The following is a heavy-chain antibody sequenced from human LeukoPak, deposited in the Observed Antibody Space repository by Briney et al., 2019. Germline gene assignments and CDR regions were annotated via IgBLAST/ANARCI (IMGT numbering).Heavy chain of an antibody. CDR3: ARMVVAATSFDY. D-gene: IGHD2-15*01. Sequence: SETLSLTCTVSGYSISSGYYWGWIRQPPGKGLEWIGSIYHSGSTYYNPSLKSRVTISVDTSKNQFSLQLNSVTPEDTAVYYCARMVVAATSFDYWGQGTLVTVSS. CDR2: IYHSGST. CDR1: GYSISSGYY. J-gene: IGHJ4*02. V-gene: IGHV4-38-2*02.